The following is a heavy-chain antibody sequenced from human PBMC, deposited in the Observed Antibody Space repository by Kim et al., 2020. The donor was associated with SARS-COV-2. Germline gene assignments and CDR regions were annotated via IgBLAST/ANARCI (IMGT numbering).Heavy chain of an antibody. V-gene: IGHV3-7*01. CDR2: IKQDGSEK. CDR1: GFTFSSYW. Sequence: GGSLRLSCAASGFTFSSYWMSWVRQAPGKGLEWVANIKQDGSEKYYVDSVKGRFTISRDNAKNSLYLQMNSLRAEDTAVYYCARVFPANYYGSGSCDYWGQGTLVTVSS. D-gene: IGHD3-10*01. J-gene: IGHJ4*02. CDR3: ARVFPANYYGSGSCDY.